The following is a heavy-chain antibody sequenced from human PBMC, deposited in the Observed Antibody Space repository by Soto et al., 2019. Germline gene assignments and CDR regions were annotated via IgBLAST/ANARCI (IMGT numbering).Heavy chain of an antibody. Sequence: ASVKVSCKASGYIFTSYGISWVRQAPGQGLEWMGWISAYNGNTNYAQKLQGRVTMTTDTSTSTAYMELRSLRSDDTAVYYCAIDSMVHRWFDPWGQGTLVTVSS. CDR2: ISAYNGNT. CDR1: GYIFTSYG. J-gene: IGHJ5*02. CDR3: AIDSMVHRWFDP. V-gene: IGHV1-18*04. D-gene: IGHD3-3*02.